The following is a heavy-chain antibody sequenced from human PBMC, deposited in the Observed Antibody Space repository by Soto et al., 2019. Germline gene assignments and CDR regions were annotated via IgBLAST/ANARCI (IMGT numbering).Heavy chain of an antibody. CDR1: GASISGSSYY. CDR2: VFYTGSA. J-gene: IGHJ4*02. Sequence: PSETLSLTCTVSGASISGSSYYWAWLRQSPGKGPEWIGSVFYTGSATYNPSLESRVCVSVDTSKSQFSLKLSAVTAADTAVYYCATAEKGYNWNYFDHWGQGALVTVSS. D-gene: IGHD1-20*01. V-gene: IGHV4-39*01. CDR3: ATAEKGYNWNYFDH.